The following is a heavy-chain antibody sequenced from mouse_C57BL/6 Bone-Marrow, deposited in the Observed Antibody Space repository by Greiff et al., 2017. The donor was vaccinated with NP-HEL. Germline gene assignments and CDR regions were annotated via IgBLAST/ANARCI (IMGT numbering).Heavy chain of an antibody. V-gene: IGHV1-78*01. D-gene: IGHD1-1*01. CDR1: GYTFTDHT. J-gene: IGHJ3*01. Sequence: QVQLQQSDAELVKPGASVKISCKVSGYTFTDHTIHWMKQRPEQGLEWIGCIYPGDGSTKYNEKFKGKATLTADKSSSTAYMQLNSLTSEDSAVYFCAREGVPYYYGSSFAYWGQGTLVTVSA. CDR2: IYPGDGST. CDR3: AREGVPYYYGSSFAY.